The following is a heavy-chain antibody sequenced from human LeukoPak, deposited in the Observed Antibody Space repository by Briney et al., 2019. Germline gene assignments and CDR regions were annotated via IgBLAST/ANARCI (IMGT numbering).Heavy chain of an antibody. CDR2: IYPGDSDT. D-gene: IGHD2-2*01. CDR3: ARNVVPDDNWFDP. V-gene: IGHV5-51*01. J-gene: IGHJ5*02. Sequence: GESLKISCQGSGYSFTSYWIGWVRQMPGKGLEWMGIIYPGDSDTRYSPSFQGQVTISADKSISTAYLQWSSLKASDTAMYYCARNVVPDDNWFDPWGQGTLVTVSS. CDR1: GYSFTSYW.